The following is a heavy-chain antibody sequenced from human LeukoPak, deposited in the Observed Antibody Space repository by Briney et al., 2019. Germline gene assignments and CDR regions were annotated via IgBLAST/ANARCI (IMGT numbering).Heavy chain of an antibody. CDR3: ARAGTSHGGGPGEYYYYYYMDV. CDR2: INPNSGGT. V-gene: IGHV1-2*02. Sequence: GSVKVSCKASGFTFTGYYLHWVRQAPGQGLEWMGWINPNSGGTNYAQKFQGRVTMTRDTSISTAYMELSRLRSDDTAVYYCARAGTSHGGGPGEYYYYYYMDVWGEGTTVTVSS. J-gene: IGHJ6*03. D-gene: IGHD3-10*01. CDR1: GFTFTGYY.